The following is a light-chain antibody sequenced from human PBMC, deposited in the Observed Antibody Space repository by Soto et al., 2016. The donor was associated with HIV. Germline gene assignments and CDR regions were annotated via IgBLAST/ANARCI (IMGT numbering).Light chain of an antibody. Sequence: DIVMTQTPLSSPVTLGQPASISCRSSQSLVDRHGNTYLSWLHQRPGQPPRLLIYQISNRFSGVPDRFSGSGAGADFTLKISRVETEDAGIYYCAQAAQYPFTFGQGTKLXIK. V-gene: IGKV2-24*01. CDR1: QSLVDRHGNTY. J-gene: IGKJ2*01. CDR2: QIS. CDR3: AQAAQYPFT.